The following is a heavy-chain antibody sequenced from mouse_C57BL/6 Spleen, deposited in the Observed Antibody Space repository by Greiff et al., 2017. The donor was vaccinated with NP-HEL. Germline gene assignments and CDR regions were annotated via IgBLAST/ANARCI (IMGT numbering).Heavy chain of an antibody. D-gene: IGHD1-1*01. CDR3: ARSGDYYGRRYYFDY. J-gene: IGHJ2*01. CDR2: IDPSDSYT. CDR1: GYTFTSYW. V-gene: IGHV1-69*01. Sequence: QVQLQQPGAELVMPGASVKLSCKASGYTFTSYWMHWVKQRPGQGLEWIGEIDPSDSYTNYNQKFKGKSTLTVDKSSSTAYMQLSSLTSEDSAVYYCARSGDYYGRRYYFDYWGQGTTLTVSS.